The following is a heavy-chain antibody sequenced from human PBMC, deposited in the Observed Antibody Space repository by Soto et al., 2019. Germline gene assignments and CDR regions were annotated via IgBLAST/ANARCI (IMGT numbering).Heavy chain of an antibody. J-gene: IGHJ4*02. CDR2: ISGSGEMT. CDR3: ARSEMTYNWND. V-gene: IGHV3-23*01. CDR1: GFTFRGDA. Sequence: GGFLRLSCAASGFTFRGDAMSWVRQAPGKGLEWVSSISGSGEMTHYADSVKGRFTISRDNAKNTLYLQMESLRAEDTALYYCARSEMTYNWNDWGQGALVTVSS. D-gene: IGHD1-20*01.